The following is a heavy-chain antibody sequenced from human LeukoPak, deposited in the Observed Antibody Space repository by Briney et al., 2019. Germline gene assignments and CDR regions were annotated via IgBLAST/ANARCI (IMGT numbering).Heavy chain of an antibody. V-gene: IGHV3-74*01. J-gene: IGHJ4*02. D-gene: IGHD5-12*01. CDR1: GGSISSGDYY. CDR3: ARTRYDQRPFDY. Sequence: LSLTCTVSGGSISSGDYYWSWIRQPPGKGLVWVSRINTDGSSTNYADSVKGRFTISRDNAKNTLYLQLNSLRAEDTAVYYCARTRYDQRPFDYWGQGTLVTVSS. CDR2: INTDGSST.